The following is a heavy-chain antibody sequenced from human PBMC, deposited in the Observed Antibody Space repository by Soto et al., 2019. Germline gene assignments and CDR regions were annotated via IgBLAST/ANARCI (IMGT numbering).Heavy chain of an antibody. J-gene: IGHJ1*01. CDR1: GFTFSSYW. V-gene: IGHV3-7*01. Sequence: GGSLRLSCAASGFTFSSYWMSWVRQAPGKGLEWVANIKQDGSEKYYVDSVKGRFTISRDNAKNSLYLQMNSLRAEDTAVYYCARGSTRLSPKKFGELLRAEYFQHWGQGTLVTVSS. D-gene: IGHD3-10*01. CDR2: IKQDGSEK. CDR3: ARGSTRLSPKKFGELLRAEYFQH.